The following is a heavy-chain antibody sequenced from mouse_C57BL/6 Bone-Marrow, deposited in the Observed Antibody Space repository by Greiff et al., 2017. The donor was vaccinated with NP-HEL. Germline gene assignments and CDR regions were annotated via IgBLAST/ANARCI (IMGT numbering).Heavy chain of an antibody. Sequence: EVHLVESGGGLVQPKGSLKLSCAASGFSFNTYAMNWVRQAPGKGLEWVARIRSKSNNYATYYADSVKDRFTISRDDSESMLYLQMNNLKTEDTAMYYCVRQVYYGSSYPWYFDVWGTGTTVTVSS. CDR1: GFSFNTYA. D-gene: IGHD1-1*01. J-gene: IGHJ1*03. V-gene: IGHV10-1*01. CDR2: IRSKSNNYAT. CDR3: VRQVYYGSSYPWYFDV.